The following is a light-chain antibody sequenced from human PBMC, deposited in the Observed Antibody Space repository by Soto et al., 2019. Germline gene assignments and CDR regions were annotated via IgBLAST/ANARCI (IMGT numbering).Light chain of an antibody. Sequence: DIVMTRSPLSLSVNPGEPAPISGRSSQSPKLDNGQNGVDWYLLKPGQSPQLLIHLGSIRASGVPDRFSGSESGTDFTLRITRVEAEDVGVYYCMQALQSPPTFGGGTKVEIK. CDR3: MQALQSPPT. CDR2: LGS. CDR1: QSPKLDNGQNG. J-gene: IGKJ4*01. V-gene: IGKV2-28*01.